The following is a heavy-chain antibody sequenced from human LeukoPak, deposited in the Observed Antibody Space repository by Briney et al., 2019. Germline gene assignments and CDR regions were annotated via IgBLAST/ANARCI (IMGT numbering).Heavy chain of an antibody. CDR1: GFTFSSYS. CDR3: ASPIVGATTIDY. Sequence: GGSLRLSCAASGFTFSSYSMNWVRQAPGKGLEWVSSISSSSSYIYYADSVKGRFAISRDNAKNSLYPQMNSLGAEDTAVYYCASPIVGATTIDYWGQGTLVTVSS. J-gene: IGHJ4*02. V-gene: IGHV3-21*01. CDR2: ISSSSSYI. D-gene: IGHD1-26*01.